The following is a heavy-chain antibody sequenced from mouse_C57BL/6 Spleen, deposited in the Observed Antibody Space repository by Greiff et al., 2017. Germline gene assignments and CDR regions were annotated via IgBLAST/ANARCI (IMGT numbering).Heavy chain of an antibody. Sequence: EVHLVESGGGLVQPGGSLKLSCAASGFTFSDYGMAWVRQAPRKGPEWVAFISNLAYSIYYADTVTGRFTISRENAKNTLYLEMSSLRSEDTAMYYCARRGSSYDWFAYWGQGTLVTVSA. D-gene: IGHD1-1*01. CDR2: ISNLAYSI. J-gene: IGHJ3*01. CDR1: GFTFSDYG. CDR3: ARRGSSYDWFAY. V-gene: IGHV5-15*01.